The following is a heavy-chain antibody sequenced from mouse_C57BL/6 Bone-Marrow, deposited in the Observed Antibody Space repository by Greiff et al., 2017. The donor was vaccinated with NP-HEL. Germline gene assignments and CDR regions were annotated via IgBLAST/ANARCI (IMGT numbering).Heavy chain of an antibody. D-gene: IGHD2-10*01. V-gene: IGHV3-6*01. CDR3: ARGAYWDYFDY. CDR2: ISYDGSN. J-gene: IGHJ2*01. CDR1: GYSITSGYY. Sequence: DVQLQESGPGLVKPSQSLSLTCSVTGYSITSGYYWNWIRQFPGNKLEWRGYISYDGSNNYNPTLKNRTPITRDTSKNQFFLKLNSVTTEDTATYYCARGAYWDYFDYWGQGTTLTVSS.